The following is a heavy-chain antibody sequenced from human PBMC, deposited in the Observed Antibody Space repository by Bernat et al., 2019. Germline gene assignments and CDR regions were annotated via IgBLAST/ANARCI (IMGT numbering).Heavy chain of an antibody. Sequence: QVQLQESGPGLVKPSETLSLTCTVSGGSISSYYWSWIRQPPGKGLEWIGYIYYSGSTNYNPSLKSRVTISVDTSKNQFSLKLSSVTAADTAVYYCAAYSGYDFLDYWGQGTLVTVSS. J-gene: IGHJ4*02. D-gene: IGHD5-12*01. CDR1: GGSISSYY. CDR2: IYYSGST. V-gene: IGHV4-59*01. CDR3: AAYSGYDFLDY.